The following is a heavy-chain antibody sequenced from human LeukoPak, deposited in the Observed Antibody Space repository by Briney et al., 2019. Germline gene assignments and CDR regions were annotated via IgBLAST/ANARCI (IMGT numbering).Heavy chain of an antibody. J-gene: IGHJ6*03. Sequence: SETLSLTCTVSGGSISSSSYYWGWIRQPPGKGLEWIGSIYYSGSTYYNPSLKSRVTISVDTSKNQFSLKLSSVTAADTAVYYCARQGDYYGSGRTDKREEETNYYYYYYMDVWGKGTTVTVSS. V-gene: IGHV4-39*07. D-gene: IGHD3-10*01. CDR3: ARQGDYYGSGRTDKREEETNYYYYYYMDV. CDR1: GGSISSSSYY. CDR2: IYYSGST.